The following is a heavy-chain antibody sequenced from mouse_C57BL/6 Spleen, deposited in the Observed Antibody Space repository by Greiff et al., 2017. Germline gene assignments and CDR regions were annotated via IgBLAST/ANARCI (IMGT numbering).Heavy chain of an antibody. J-gene: IGHJ4*01. V-gene: IGHV5-17*01. CDR3: AKEGLWFYYAMDY. D-gene: IGHD2-2*01. Sequence: EVQRVESGGGLVKPGGSLKLSCAASGFTFSDYGMHWVRQAPEKGLEWVAYISSGSSTIYYADTVKGRFTISRDNAKNTLFLQMTSLRSEDTAMYYCAKEGLWFYYAMDYWGQGTSVTVSS. CDR1: GFTFSDYG. CDR2: ISSGSSTI.